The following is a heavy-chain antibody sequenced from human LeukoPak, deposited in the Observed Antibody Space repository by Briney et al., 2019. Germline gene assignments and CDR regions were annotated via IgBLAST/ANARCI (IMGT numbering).Heavy chain of an antibody. D-gene: IGHD3-9*01. CDR2: INPSGGST. CDR3: VRGSRPVYNLLTGKRYFDY. Sequence: LVASVKVSCKASGYTFTTYYVHWVRQAPGQGLEWMGIINPSGGSTNYAQKFRGRLTMTRDMSTNTVYMELSSLRSEDTAVYYCVRGSRPVYNLLTGKRYFDYWGQGTLLTVSS. J-gene: IGHJ4*02. V-gene: IGHV1-46*01. CDR1: GYTFTTYY.